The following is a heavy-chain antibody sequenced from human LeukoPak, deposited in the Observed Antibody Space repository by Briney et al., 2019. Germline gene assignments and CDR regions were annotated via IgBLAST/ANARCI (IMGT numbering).Heavy chain of an antibody. D-gene: IGHD2-2*01. CDR1: GGSLSSYY. CDR2: IYTSGST. CDR3: ARDIVVVPAAKNYYYYYMDV. V-gene: IGHV4-4*07. Sequence: SETLSLTCTVSGGSLSSYYWSWIRQPAGKGLEWIGRIYTSGSTNYNPSLKSRVTMSVDTSKNQFSLKLSSVTAADTAVYYCARDIVVVPAAKNYYYYYMDVWGKGTTVTVSS. J-gene: IGHJ6*03.